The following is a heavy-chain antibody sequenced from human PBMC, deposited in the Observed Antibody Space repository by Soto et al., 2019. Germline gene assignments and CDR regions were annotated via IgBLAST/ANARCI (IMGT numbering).Heavy chain of an antibody. CDR3: ARENQLLDYYYYMDV. D-gene: IGHD2-2*01. Sequence: ETLSLTCTVSGGSISSYYWSWIRQPPGKGLEWIGYIYYSGSTNYNPSLKSRVTISVDTSKNQFSLKLSSVTAADTAVYYCARENQLLDYYYYMDVWGKGTTVTVSS. CDR2: IYYSGST. CDR1: GGSISSYY. V-gene: IGHV4-59*12. J-gene: IGHJ6*03.